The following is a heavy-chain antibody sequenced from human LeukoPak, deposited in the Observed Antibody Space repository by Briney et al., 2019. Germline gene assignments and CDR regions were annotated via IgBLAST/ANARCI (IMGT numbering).Heavy chain of an antibody. J-gene: IGHJ3*02. Sequence: GGSLRLSCAASGFTFSSYAMSWVRQAPGKGLEWVSAISGSGGSTYYADSVKGRFTISRDNSKNTLYLQMNSLRAEDTAVYYCAKRGSSSWYGEGAFDIWGQGTMVTVSS. CDR3: AKRGSSSWYGEGAFDI. CDR1: GFTFSSYA. V-gene: IGHV3-23*01. D-gene: IGHD6-13*01. CDR2: ISGSGGST.